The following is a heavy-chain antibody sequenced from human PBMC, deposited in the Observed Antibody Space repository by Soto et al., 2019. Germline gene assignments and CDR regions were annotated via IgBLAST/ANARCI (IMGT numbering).Heavy chain of an antibody. CDR2: FDLEDGER. CDR1: GNTLTEFS. CDR3: TTDNNAFDI. Sequence: QVQLIQSGAEVKSPGASVKVSCKVSGNTLTEFSMHWVRQAPGKGLEWMGGFDLEDGERIYAQKFQGRVTVTEDTSTDTAYMELSSLRSEDTAVYYCTTDNNAFDIWGQGTMVTVSS. V-gene: IGHV1-24*01. J-gene: IGHJ3*02.